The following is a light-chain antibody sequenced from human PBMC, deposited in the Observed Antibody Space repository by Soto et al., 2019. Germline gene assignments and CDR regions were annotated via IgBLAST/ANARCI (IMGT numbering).Light chain of an antibody. CDR2: TAS. Sequence: DIQMTQSPSSLSASVGDSVTIPCRASQNINKYLNWYQQRSGRAPRLLIRTASSLHSGVPPRFSGSGSGSDFTLTISTLQPEDLATYFCQQSFSTPYTFGQGTKVEI. V-gene: IGKV1-39*01. J-gene: IGKJ2*01. CDR3: QQSFSTPYT. CDR1: QNINKY.